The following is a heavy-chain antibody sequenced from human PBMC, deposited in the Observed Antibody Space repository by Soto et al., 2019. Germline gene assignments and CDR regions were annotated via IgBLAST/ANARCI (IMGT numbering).Heavy chain of an antibody. V-gene: IGHV3-48*03. Sequence: LXLXCAASGFTFSNXGINWGRQAPGNGLEWVSYIHSTANFINYADSVKGRFTISRDDDKNSVYLQMNSLRAEDTALYYCAREDIPADGPFEYWGPG. CDR2: IHSTANFI. CDR1: GFTFSNXG. D-gene: IGHD6-13*01. CDR3: AREDIPADGPFEY. J-gene: IGHJ4*02.